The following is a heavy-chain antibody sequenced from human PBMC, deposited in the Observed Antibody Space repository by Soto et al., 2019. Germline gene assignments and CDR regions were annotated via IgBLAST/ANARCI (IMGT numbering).Heavy chain of an antibody. Sequence: EVQLLESGGGLVQPGGSLRLSCAASGFTFSTYAMNGVRQAPGKGLEWVSVISGRGGDTYYADSVKGRFTISRDNSKNTLYVQMNSLRVEDTAVYYCVKDREVATTRTVHFDYWGQGTLVTVSS. CDR3: VKDREVATTRTVHFDY. J-gene: IGHJ4*02. CDR2: ISGRGGDT. D-gene: IGHD5-12*01. V-gene: IGHV3-23*01. CDR1: GFTFSTYA.